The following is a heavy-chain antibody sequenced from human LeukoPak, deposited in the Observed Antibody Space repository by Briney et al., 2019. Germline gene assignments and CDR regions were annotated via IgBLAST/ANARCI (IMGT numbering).Heavy chain of an antibody. CDR3: ASNWGYSQGH. D-gene: IGHD7-27*01. Sequence: PSETLSLTCAVYGGSFSGYYWSWIRQTPGKGLEWIGEISLGGNTNHNPSLRSRVTISVDQSKNQLFLKLTSVTAADTAIYYCASNWGYSQGHWGQGILVTVSS. CDR1: GGSFSGYY. CDR2: ISLGGNT. J-gene: IGHJ4*02. V-gene: IGHV4-34*01.